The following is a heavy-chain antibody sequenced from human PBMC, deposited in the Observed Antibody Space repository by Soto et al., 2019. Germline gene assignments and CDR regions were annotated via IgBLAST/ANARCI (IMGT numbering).Heavy chain of an antibody. J-gene: IGHJ4*02. V-gene: IGHV1-69*01. CDR3: ARDDRTMVRGVIIAAFDY. CDR1: GGTFSSYA. D-gene: IGHD3-10*01. Sequence: QVQLVQSGAEVKKPGSSVQVSCTASGGTFSSYAISWVRQAPGQGLELLVGIIPIFGTATYAQKFQGRVTITADESTSTAYMERSSLRSEDTAVYYCARDDRTMVRGVIIAAFDYWGQGTLVTVSS. CDR2: IIPIFGTA.